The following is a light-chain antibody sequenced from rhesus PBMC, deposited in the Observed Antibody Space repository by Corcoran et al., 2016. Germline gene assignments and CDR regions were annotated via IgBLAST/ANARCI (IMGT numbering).Light chain of an antibody. V-gene: IGKV1-21*01. CDR2: KAS. CDR1: QGIISW. J-gene: IGKJ2*01. CDR3: QQYNSSPHS. Sequence: DIQMTQSPSSLSASVGDRVTITCRASQGIISWIAWYQQKPGKAPKLLIYKASSLQSGVPSRFSGSGSGTDCTRTISSLQPEDFATYDCQQYNSSPHSFCQETKVEIK.